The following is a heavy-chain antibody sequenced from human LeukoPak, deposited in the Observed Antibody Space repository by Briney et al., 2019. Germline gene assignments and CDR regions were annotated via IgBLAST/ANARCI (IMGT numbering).Heavy chain of an antibody. D-gene: IGHD2-15*01. CDR3: ASGLGYCSGGSCYGVGYYFDY. CDR2: INPSGGST. CDR1: GYTFTSYY. J-gene: IGHJ4*02. Sequence: GASVKVSCKASGYTFTSYYMHWVRQAPGQGLEWMGIINPSGGSTSYAQKFQGRVTMTRDMSTSTVYMELSSLRSEDTAVYYCASGLGYCSGGSCYGVGYYFDYWGQGTLVTVSS. V-gene: IGHV1-46*01.